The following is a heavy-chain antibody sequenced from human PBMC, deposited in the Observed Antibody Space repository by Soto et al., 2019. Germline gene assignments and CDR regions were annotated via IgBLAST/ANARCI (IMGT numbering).Heavy chain of an antibody. CDR3: ARTVAGYFDY. CDR1: GYTFTSSG. D-gene: IGHD6-19*01. CDR2: ISTYNGNT. Sequence: ASVKVSCKASGYTFTSSGISWVRQAPGQGPEWMGWISTYNGNTNYAQNLQGRVTMTTDISTSTAYMELRGLRSDDTAVYYCARTVAGYFDYWGQGTLVTVSS. V-gene: IGHV1-18*01. J-gene: IGHJ4*02.